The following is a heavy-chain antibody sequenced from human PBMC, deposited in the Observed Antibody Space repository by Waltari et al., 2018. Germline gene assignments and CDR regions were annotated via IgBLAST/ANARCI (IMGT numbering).Heavy chain of an antibody. J-gene: IGHJ3*02. Sequence: QLQLQESGPGLVKPSETLSLTCTVSGGSISSSRYYWGWIRQPPGKGLEWIGSIYYSGSTYYNPALKRRVTISVDTSKNQFSLKLSSVTAADTAVYYCARPASIVGATRYAFDIWGQGTMVTVSS. CDR1: GGSISSSRYY. CDR2: IYYSGST. D-gene: IGHD1-26*01. CDR3: ARPASIVGATRYAFDI. V-gene: IGHV4-39*01.